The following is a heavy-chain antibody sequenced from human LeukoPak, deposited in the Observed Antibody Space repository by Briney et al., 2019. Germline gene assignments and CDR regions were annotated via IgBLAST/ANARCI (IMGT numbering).Heavy chain of an antibody. CDR3: ASGAYYDSSGFDY. D-gene: IGHD3-22*01. Sequence: TSETLSLTCSVSGGSIRNYYWTWIRQPPGKGLEWIGHVSNSGSTKYNPSLKSRVTISIDTSKKHFSLKLSSVTAADTAVYYCASGAYYDSSGFDYWGEGILVTVSS. J-gene: IGHJ4*02. CDR1: GGSIRNYY. V-gene: IGHV4-59*08. CDR2: VSNSGST.